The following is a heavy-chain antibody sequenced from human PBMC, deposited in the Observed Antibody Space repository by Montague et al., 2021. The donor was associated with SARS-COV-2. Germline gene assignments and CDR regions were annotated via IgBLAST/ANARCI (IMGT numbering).Heavy chain of an antibody. V-gene: IGHV4-39*01. CDR3: ARAFIAAAGTTSFDY. D-gene: IGHD6-13*01. CDR2: IYYSGSI. J-gene: IGHJ4*02. CDR1: GGSISSSSYF. Sequence: SETLSLTCTVSGGSISSSSYFWGWIRQPPGKGLEWIGSIYYSGSIYYNPSLKSRVTISVDTSKNQFSLKLSSVTAADTAVYYCARAFIAAAGTTSFDYWGQGTLVTVSS.